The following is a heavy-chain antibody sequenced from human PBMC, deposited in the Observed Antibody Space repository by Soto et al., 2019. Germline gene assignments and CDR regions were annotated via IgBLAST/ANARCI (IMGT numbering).Heavy chain of an antibody. V-gene: IGHV3-30*18. Sequence: QVQLVESGGGVVQPGRSLRLSCAASGFTFSSYGMHWVRQAPGKGLEWVAVISYDGSNKYYADSVKGRFTISRDNSKNTLYLKRNSLRAEDTAVYYCAKDLADARPHRRTENDSVDWGQGTLVTVSS. CDR3: AKDLADARPHRRTENDSVD. J-gene: IGHJ4*02. D-gene: IGHD2-15*01. CDR2: ISYDGSNK. CDR1: GFTFSSYG.